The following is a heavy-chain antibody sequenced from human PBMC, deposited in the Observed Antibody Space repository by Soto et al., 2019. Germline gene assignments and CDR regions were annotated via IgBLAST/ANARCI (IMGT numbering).Heavy chain of an antibody. J-gene: IGHJ5*02. CDR2: ISYDGSNK. Sequence: GGSLRLSCAASGFTFSSYGMHWVRQAPGKGLEWVAVISYDGSNKYYADSVKGRFTISRDNAKNSLYLQMNSLRAEDTAVYYCARGPSYCSSTSCYAGLFDPWGQGTLVTVSS. V-gene: IGHV3-30*03. CDR3: ARGPSYCSSTSCYAGLFDP. D-gene: IGHD2-2*01. CDR1: GFTFSSYG.